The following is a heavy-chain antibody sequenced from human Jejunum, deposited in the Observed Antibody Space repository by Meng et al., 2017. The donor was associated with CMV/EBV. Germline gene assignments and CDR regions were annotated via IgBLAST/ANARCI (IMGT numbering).Heavy chain of an antibody. CDR2: ISSSVSTI. V-gene: IGHV3-11*01. CDR3: ARTHYYDSSGPLDY. D-gene: IGHD3-22*01. CDR1: GFPFPYYC. J-gene: IGHJ4*02. Sequence: GFPFPYYCMRWPRPAPAKGLEWVAYISSSVSTIYYAASVTGRFTISRDNAKNSLYLQMNSLRAEDTAVYYCARTHYYDSSGPLDYWGQGTLVTVSS.